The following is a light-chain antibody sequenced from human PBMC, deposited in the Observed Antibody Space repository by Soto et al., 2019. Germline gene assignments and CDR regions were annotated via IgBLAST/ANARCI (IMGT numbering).Light chain of an antibody. Sequence: QSVLTQPASVSGSPGQSITISCTGTSSDVGDYNFVSWYQQHPGKAPKLMIYEVSHRPSGVSNRFSGSKSGNTASLTISGLQADDEADYYCNSYTSSNTLYVFGTGTKLTVL. CDR2: EVS. J-gene: IGLJ1*01. CDR3: NSYTSSNTLYV. CDR1: SSDVGDYNF. V-gene: IGLV2-14*01.